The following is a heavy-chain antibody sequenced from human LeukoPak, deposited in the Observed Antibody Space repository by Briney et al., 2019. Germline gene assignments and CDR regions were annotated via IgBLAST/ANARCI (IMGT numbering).Heavy chain of an antibody. CDR3: AKGDTYYDLLTCFDF. Sequence: GGSLRLSCLTSGFTLSTNAMSWVRQAPGKGLEWISGISGSGASTYYADSVKGRFTISRDNSKNTLYLQMNSLRDEDTAVYYCAKGDTYYDLLTCFDFWGPGTLVTVSS. CDR1: GFTLSTNA. J-gene: IGHJ4*02. V-gene: IGHV3-23*01. CDR2: ISGSGAST. D-gene: IGHD3-9*01.